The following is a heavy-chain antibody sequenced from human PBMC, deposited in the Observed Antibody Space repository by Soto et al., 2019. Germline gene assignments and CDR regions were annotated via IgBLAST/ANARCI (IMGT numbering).Heavy chain of an antibody. J-gene: IGHJ4*02. D-gene: IGHD3-22*01. Sequence: SETLSLTCAVYGGSFSGYYWSWIRQPPGKGLEWIGEINHSGSTNYNPSLKSRVTISVDTSKNQFSLKLSSVTAADTAVYYCARGGFRAYVKDTYYYDSSGYRPFDYWGQGTMVTVYS. CDR3: ARGGFRAYVKDTYYYDSSGYRPFDY. V-gene: IGHV4-34*01. CDR2: INHSGST. CDR1: GGSFSGYY.